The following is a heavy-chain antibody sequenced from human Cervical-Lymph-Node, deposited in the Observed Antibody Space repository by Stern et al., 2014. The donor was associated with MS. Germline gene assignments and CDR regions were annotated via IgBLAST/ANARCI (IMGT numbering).Heavy chain of an antibody. CDR2: IIPLLGLE. Sequence: VQLVQSGAEVKKPGSSMNVSCKTSGGTFSSSYAITWMRQAPGQGLEWMGRIIPLLGLENHAQKFQVRFISTANKSTSTTYMEWSSLRSEDTAFYSCARGVVSNRAAATLHNLFAPGGQGTLVTVS. CDR1: GGTFSSSYA. J-gene: IGHJ5*02. D-gene: IGHD6-25*01. V-gene: IGHV1-69*04. CDR3: ARGVVSNRAAATLHNLFAP.